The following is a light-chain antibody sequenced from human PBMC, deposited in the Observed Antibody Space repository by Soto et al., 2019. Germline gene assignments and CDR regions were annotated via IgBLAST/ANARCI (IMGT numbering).Light chain of an antibody. J-gene: IGKJ1*01. CDR3: QQSYSTMWT. V-gene: IGKV1-39*01. CDR2: AAS. Sequence: DIVMTQPPFTLPASVGDRFTITCRASQSISSWFAWYQQKTGKDPKPLISAASSLHSGVPSRFSGSGSGPDFTLTIRSLPTEAFATSYCQQSYSTMWTFGKGTKVDIK. CDR1: QSISSW.